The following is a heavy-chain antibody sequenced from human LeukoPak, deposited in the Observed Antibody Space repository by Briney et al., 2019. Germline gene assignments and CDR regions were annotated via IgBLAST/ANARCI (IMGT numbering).Heavy chain of an antibody. CDR1: DYSISSGYY. CDR3: ARAPTLLRYFDWLSDV. V-gene: IGHV4-38-2*01. D-gene: IGHD3-9*01. CDR2: LHLSGST. Sequence: SETLSLTCAVSDYSISSGYYWGWIRPPPGKGLEWIGSLHLSGSTYYSSSLKRRITISVDTSKNQFSLKLSSVTAADTAVYYCARAPTLLRYFDWLSDVWGKGTTVTVSS. J-gene: IGHJ6*04.